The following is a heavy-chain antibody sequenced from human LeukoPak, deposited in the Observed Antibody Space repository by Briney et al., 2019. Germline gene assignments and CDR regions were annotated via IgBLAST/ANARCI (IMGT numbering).Heavy chain of an antibody. Sequence: VSGPTLVNPTQTLTLTCTFSGFSLSTSGMCVSWIRQPPGKALEWLARIDWDDDKYYSTSLKTRLTISKDTSKNQVVLTMTNMDPVDTATYYCARGDGYSRSNWFDPWGQGTLVTVSS. CDR2: IDWDDDK. J-gene: IGHJ5*02. D-gene: IGHD5-24*01. CDR3: ARGDGYSRSNWFDP. V-gene: IGHV2-70*11. CDR1: GFSLSTSGMC.